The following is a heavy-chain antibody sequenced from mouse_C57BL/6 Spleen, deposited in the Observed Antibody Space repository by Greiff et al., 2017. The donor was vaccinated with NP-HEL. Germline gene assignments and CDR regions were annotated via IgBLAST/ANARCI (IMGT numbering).Heavy chain of an antibody. V-gene: IGHV1-7*01. J-gene: IGHJ3*01. Sequence: VQRVESGAELAKPGASVKLSCKASGYTFTSYWMHWVKQRPGQGLEWIGYINPSSGYTKYNQKFKDKAKLTADKSSSTSYMQLSSLTYEDSAVYYCARRDYDEGFAYWGQGTLVTVSA. D-gene: IGHD2-4*01. CDR3: ARRDYDEGFAY. CDR2: INPSSGYT. CDR1: GYTFTSYW.